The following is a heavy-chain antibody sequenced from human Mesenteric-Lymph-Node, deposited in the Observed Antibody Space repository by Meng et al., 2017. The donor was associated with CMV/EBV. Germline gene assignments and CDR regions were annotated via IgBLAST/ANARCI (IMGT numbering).Heavy chain of an antibody. CDR3: ARAIVVPAAIAWFDP. CDR1: GGSIRSDDYC. V-gene: IGHV4-30-4*08. J-gene: IGHJ5*02. Sequence: GGSIRSDDYCWSWIRQPPGKGLECIGYIFYSGSTYYNPSLKSRVTISVDTSKNQFSLKLSSVTAADTAVYYCARAIVVPAAIAWFDPWGQGTLVTVSS. D-gene: IGHD2-2*01. CDR2: IFYSGST.